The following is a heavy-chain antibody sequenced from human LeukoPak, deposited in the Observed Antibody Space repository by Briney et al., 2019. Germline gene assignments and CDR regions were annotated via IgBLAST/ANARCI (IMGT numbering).Heavy chain of an antibody. J-gene: IGHJ4*02. D-gene: IGHD5-24*01. V-gene: IGHV3-30-3*01. CDR1: GFTFSSYA. Sequence: GGSLRLSCAASGFTFSSYAMHWVRQAPGKGLEWVAVISYDGSNKYYADSVKGRFTISRDNSKNTLYLQMNSLRAEDTAVYYCARDLARDGYNYWGQGTLVTVSS. CDR2: ISYDGSNK. CDR3: ARDLARDGYNY.